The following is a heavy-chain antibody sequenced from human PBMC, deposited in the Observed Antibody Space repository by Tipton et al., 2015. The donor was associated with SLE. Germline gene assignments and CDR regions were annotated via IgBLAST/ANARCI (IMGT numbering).Heavy chain of an antibody. V-gene: IGHV4-61*02. D-gene: IGHD7-27*01. CDR3: ARDRVTGVYWYFDL. CDR2: IYTSGST. CDR1: GGSISSGSYY. Sequence: TLSLTCTVSGGSISSGSYYWSWIRQPAGKGLEWIGRIYTSGSTNYNPSLKSRVTISVDTSKNQFSLKLSSVTAADTAVYYCARDRVTGVYWYFDLWGRGSLATVSS. J-gene: IGHJ2*01.